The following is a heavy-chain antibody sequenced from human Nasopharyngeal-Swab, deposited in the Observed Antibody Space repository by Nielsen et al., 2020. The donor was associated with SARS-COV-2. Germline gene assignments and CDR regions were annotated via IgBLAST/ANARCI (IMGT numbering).Heavy chain of an antibody. CDR2: ISAYNGNT. D-gene: IGHD6-19*01. CDR3: ARDLTKSIAVPGNYYYGMDV. CDR1: GYTFTSYG. J-gene: IGHJ6*02. Sequence: ASVKVSCKASGYTFTSYGISWVRQAPGQGLEWMGWISAYNGNTNYAQKLQGRVTMTTDTSTSTAYMELRSLRSDDTAVYYCARDLTKSIAVPGNYYYGMDVWGQGTTVTVCS. V-gene: IGHV1-18*04.